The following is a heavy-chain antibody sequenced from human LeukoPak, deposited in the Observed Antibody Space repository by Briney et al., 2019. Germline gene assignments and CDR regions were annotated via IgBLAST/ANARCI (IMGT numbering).Heavy chain of an antibody. V-gene: IGHV3-21*01. J-gene: IGHJ2*01. CDR1: GFTFTTYS. D-gene: IGHD6-19*01. CDR3: ARDAIERAVAGYWYFDL. CDR2: ISSSSTYI. Sequence: PGRSLRLSCAASGFTFTTYSMNWVRQAPGKGLEWVSSISSSSTYIYYADSVKGRFTISRDNAKNSLYLQMNSLRADDTAVYYCARDAIERAVAGYWYFDLWGRGTLVTVSS.